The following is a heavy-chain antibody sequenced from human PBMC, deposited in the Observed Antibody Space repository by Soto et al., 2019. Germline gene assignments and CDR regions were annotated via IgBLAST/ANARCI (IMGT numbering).Heavy chain of an antibody. CDR1: GGTFSTNP. J-gene: IGHJ4*02. Sequence: QVQLVQSGAEVKKPGSSVKVSCKASGGTFSTNPISWVRQAPGQGLEWMGGTGSGTGPGNHAQKFQGRLTIHVDKSTSTIYMERSSLSSEDTAVYYCARRDSGGFYRYFDSWGQGTLVTVSS. CDR2: TGSGTGPG. D-gene: IGHD2-15*01. CDR3: ARRDSGGFYRYFDS. V-gene: IGHV1-69*06.